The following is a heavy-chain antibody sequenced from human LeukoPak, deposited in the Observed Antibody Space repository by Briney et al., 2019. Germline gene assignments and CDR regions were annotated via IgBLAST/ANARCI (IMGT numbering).Heavy chain of an antibody. J-gene: IGHJ3*02. CDR2: ISSSSRCI. CDR1: GFTFSSYS. V-gene: IGHV3-21*01. Sequence: GGSLRLSCAASGFTFSSYSMNRVRQAPGKGRVWVSSISSSSRCIYYADSGKGSFTISRDNTKNSLYLQMNRLRDEATDVYYWTRDEKTGLIVGDTDGIDIWGQGTMVTVSS. D-gene: IGHD1-26*01. CDR3: TRDEKTGLIVGDTDGIDI.